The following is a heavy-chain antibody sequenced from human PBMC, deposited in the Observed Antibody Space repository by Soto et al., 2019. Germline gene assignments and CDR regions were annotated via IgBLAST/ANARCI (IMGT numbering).Heavy chain of an antibody. J-gene: IGHJ4*02. CDR3: ARSRWIQLWDY. V-gene: IGHV3-74*01. D-gene: IGHD5-18*01. Sequence: PGGSLRLSCAASGFTFSSYWMHWVRQAPGKGLVWVSRINSDGSSTSYADSVKGRFTISRDNAKNTPYLQMNSLRAEDTAVYYCARSRWIQLWDYWGQGTLVTVSS. CDR2: INSDGSST. CDR1: GFTFSSYW.